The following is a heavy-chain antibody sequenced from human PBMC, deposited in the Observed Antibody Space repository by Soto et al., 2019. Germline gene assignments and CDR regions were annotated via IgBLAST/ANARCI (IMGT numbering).Heavy chain of an antibody. J-gene: IGHJ6*02. Sequence: GGSLRLSCAASGFTFSSHGMHWVRQAPGKGLEWVAVIWYDGSNKYYADSVKGRFTISRDNSKNTLYLQMNSLRAEDTAVYYCARGGFYGFTGGSYYYYGMDVWGQGTTVTVSS. CDR2: IWYDGSNK. D-gene: IGHD2-8*02. V-gene: IGHV3-33*01. CDR3: ARGGFYGFTGGSYYYYGMDV. CDR1: GFTFSSHG.